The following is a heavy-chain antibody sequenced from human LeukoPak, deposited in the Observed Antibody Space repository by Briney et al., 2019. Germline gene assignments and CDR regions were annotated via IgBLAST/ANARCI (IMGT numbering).Heavy chain of an antibody. J-gene: IGHJ5*02. D-gene: IGHD3-22*01. V-gene: IGHV4-39*07. CDR2: MTSSGSA. CDR3: ARGVTMIVVVIADWFDP. Sequence: SETLSLTCTVSGVSISSITDYWGWIRQPPGKGLEWIGGMTSSGSAYYNPSLKSRVTISADKSKNQFSLKLNSVTAADTAVYYCARGVTMIVVVIADWFDPWGQGTLVTVSS. CDR1: GVSISSITDY.